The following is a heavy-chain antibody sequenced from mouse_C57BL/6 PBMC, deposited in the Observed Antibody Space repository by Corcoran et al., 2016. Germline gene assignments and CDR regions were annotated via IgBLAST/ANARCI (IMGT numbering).Heavy chain of an antibody. J-gene: IGHJ4*01. D-gene: IGHD1-1*01. Sequence: EDQLQQAGAAVEKPGSSVNLSCTASGFIIKDYYMHWVKQRTEQVLGWIGRIAPEDGKTKYAPKYQGKATITADTSSNTAYLQHSSLTSEDTAVYYCAREDTTVGNSMDYWGQGTSVTVSS. CDR1: GFIIKDYY. CDR2: IAPEDGKT. CDR3: AREDTTVGNSMDY. V-gene: IGHV14-2*01.